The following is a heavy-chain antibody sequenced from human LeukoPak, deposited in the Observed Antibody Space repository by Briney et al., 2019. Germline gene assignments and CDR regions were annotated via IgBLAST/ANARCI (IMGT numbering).Heavy chain of an antibody. V-gene: IGHV1-24*01. J-gene: IGHJ4*02. CDR1: GHTPTELS. Sequence: SVKLSCKLSGHTPTELSMHWVTHAPEKGHEWVGGFDTEVGETIYTQKFQGRVTMPEDTSPDTAYMELSSLSSEDTGVYYCATDSSLSNIAVAAFDYWGQGTLVSV. CDR3: ATDSSLSNIAVAAFDY. CDR2: FDTEVGET. D-gene: IGHD6-19*01.